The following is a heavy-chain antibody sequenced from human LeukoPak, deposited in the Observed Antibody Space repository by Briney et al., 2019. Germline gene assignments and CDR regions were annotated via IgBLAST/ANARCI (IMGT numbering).Heavy chain of an antibody. CDR2: IDPNTGDT. J-gene: IGHJ4*02. V-gene: IGHV1-2*06. Sequence: GASVKVSCKASGQSLTGYFIHWVRQAPGQGLEWVGRIDPNTGDTIYAQNFQGRVTVTSATSISTAYMELSRPTSDDTAVYFCARLGLHGSGTYYFFDYWGQGTLVTVSS. CDR1: GQSLTGYF. D-gene: IGHD3-10*01. CDR3: ARLGLHGSGTYYFFDY.